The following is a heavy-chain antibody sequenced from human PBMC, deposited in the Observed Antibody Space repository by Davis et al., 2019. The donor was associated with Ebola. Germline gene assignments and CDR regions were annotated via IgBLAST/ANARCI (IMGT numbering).Heavy chain of an antibody. CDR3: AKEDWWRFDP. D-gene: IGHD2-8*02. Sequence: PGGSLRLSCAASGFTFSSYWMSWVRQAPGKGLEWVANIKQDGSDKNYVDSVKGRFTISRDNAKNSLYLQMNGLRAEDTAMYYCAKEDWWRFDPWGQGTLVTVSS. CDR1: GFTFSSYW. V-gene: IGHV3-7*03. J-gene: IGHJ5*02. CDR2: IKQDGSDK.